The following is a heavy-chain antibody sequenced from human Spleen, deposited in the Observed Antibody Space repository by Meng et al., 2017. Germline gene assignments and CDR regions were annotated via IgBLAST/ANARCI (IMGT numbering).Heavy chain of an antibody. Sequence: ASVKVSCKASGYTFTGYYIHWVLQSPGQGLEWMGWMNPKSGGTHYAQKFQGRVTMTRDTSVATAYMELSRLSSVYTAVYYCAREYGRHNYVWGTYRYYAFDLWGQGTMVTVSS. CDR1: GYTFTGYY. D-gene: IGHD3-16*02. J-gene: IGHJ3*01. V-gene: IGHV1-2*02. CDR3: AREYGRHNYVWGTYRYYAFDL. CDR2: MNPKSGGT.